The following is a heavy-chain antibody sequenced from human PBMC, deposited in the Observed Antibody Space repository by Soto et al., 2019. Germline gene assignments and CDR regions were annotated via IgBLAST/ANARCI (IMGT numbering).Heavy chain of an antibody. CDR3: ARGHTYYYYYYGMDV. CDR1: GGSFSGYY. J-gene: IGHJ6*02. Sequence: TLSLTCAVYGGSFSGYYWSWIRQPPGKGLEWIGEINHSGSTNYNPSLKSRVTISVDTSKNQFSLKLSSVTAADTAVYYCARGHTYYYYYYGMDVWGQGTTVTVSS. CDR2: INHSGST. V-gene: IGHV4-34*01.